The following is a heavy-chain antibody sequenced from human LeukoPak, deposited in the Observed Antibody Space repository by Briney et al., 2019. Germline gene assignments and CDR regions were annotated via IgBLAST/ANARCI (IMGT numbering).Heavy chain of an antibody. J-gene: IGHJ6*02. CDR2: ISSSSYI. CDR1: GFTFSSYS. CDR3: ARDYGGNSNGMDV. D-gene: IGHD4-23*01. Sequence: GGSLRLSCAASGFTFSSYSMNWVRQAPGKGLEWVSSISSSSYIYYADSVKGRFTISRDNAKNSLYLQMNSLRAEDTAVYYCARDYGGNSNGMDVWGQGTTVTVSS. V-gene: IGHV3-21*01.